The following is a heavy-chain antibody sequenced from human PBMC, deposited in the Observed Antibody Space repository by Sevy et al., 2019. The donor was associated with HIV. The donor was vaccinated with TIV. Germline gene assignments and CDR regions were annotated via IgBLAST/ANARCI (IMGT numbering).Heavy chain of an antibody. CDR1: GGSISSGGYY. V-gene: IGHV4-31*03. CDR3: ARASEGYYYMDV. CDR2: IYYSGST. J-gene: IGHJ6*03. Sequence: SETLSLTCTVSGGSISSGGYYWSWIRQHPGKGLEWIGYIYYSGSTYYNPSLKSRVTLSVDTSKNQFSLKPSSVTAADTAVYYCARASEGYYYMDVWGKGTTVTVSS.